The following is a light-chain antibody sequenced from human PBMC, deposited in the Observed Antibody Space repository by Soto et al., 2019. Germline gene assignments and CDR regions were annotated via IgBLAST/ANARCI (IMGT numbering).Light chain of an antibody. J-gene: IGLJ2*01. CDR1: SSDVGTYNY. Sequence: QSALTQPASVSGSPGQSITISCTGTSSDVGTYNYVSWYQQHPGKAPKLIIYDVSNRPSGVSNRFSGSKSGNTASLAISGLQAEDEADYYCSSFTAILTVVFGGGTQLTVL. CDR2: DVS. V-gene: IGLV2-14*03. CDR3: SSFTAILTVV.